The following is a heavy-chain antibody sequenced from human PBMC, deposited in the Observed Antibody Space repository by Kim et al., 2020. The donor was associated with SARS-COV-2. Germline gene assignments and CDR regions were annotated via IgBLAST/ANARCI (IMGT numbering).Heavy chain of an antibody. CDR2: ISGSCGIT. Sequence: GGSLRLSCATSEFTFTTYAMDWVRQAPGKGLEWVSAISGSCGITFYADSVKGRFTISRDNSKNTLYLQMNRLRVEDTAVYYCAKRGGYCSSNICYNFDYWGQGALVTVSS. V-gene: IGHV3-23*01. CDR1: EFTFTTYA. D-gene: IGHD2-2*02. CDR3: AKRGGYCSSNICYNFDY. J-gene: IGHJ4*02.